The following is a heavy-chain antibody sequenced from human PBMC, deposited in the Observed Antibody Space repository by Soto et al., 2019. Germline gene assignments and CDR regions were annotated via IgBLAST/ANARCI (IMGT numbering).Heavy chain of an antibody. CDR3: ARTVARMNLDY. J-gene: IGHJ4*02. CDR2: IFSNDET. Sequence: QVTLKESGPVLVKPTETLTLTCTVSGFSLSNARMGVSWIRQPPGKALEWLAHIFSNDETAYSTSLKTRLTASQDTSKSQVVLTMGNMDPVDTATYYCARTVARMNLDYWGQGTLVTVSS. CDR1: GFSLSNARMG. D-gene: IGHD2-21*01. V-gene: IGHV2-26*01.